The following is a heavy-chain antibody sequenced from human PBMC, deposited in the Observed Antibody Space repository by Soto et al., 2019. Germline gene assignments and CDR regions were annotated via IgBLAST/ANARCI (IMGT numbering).Heavy chain of an antibody. D-gene: IGHD2-8*01. CDR2: FDPEDGET. Sequence: ASVKVSCKVSGYTLTELSMHWVRQAPGKGLEWMGGFDPEDGETIYAQKFQGRVTMTEDTSTDTAYMELSSLRSEDTAVYYCTTFPIIMVYATYYFDYWGQGTLVTVSS. CDR1: GYTLTELS. V-gene: IGHV1-24*01. CDR3: TTFPIIMVYATYYFDY. J-gene: IGHJ4*02.